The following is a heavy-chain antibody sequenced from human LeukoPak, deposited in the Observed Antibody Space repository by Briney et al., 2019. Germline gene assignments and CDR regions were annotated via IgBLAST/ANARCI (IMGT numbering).Heavy chain of an antibody. D-gene: IGHD6-6*01. CDR1: GGAITNYY. J-gene: IGHJ4*02. CDR2: IYYTGST. V-gene: IGHV4-59*01. CDR3: ARDRSSSDFDY. Sequence: SETLSLTCGVSGGAITNYYWNWIRQAPGKGLEWLGYIYYTGSTTYNPSVKSRITISLDTSKKQISLKLRSVTAADTAVYYCARDRSSSDFDYWGQGTLVTVSS.